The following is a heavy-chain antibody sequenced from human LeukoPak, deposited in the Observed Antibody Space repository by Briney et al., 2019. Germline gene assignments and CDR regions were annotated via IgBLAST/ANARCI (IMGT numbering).Heavy chain of an antibody. Sequence: GGSLRLSCAASGFTFSSYSMGWVRQAPGKGLEWVSAISGSGANTYYADSVKGRFTISRDNSKNTLSLQMNTLRTDDTAVYYCAKGRALEVVAAFNYWGQGTVVTVSS. J-gene: IGHJ4*02. CDR3: AKGRALEVVAAFNY. D-gene: IGHD2-15*01. CDR1: GFTFSSYS. CDR2: ISGSGANT. V-gene: IGHV3-23*01.